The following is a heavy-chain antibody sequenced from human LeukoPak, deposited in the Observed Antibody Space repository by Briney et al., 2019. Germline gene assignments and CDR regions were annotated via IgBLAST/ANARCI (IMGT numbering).Heavy chain of an antibody. D-gene: IGHD6-13*01. J-gene: IGHJ4*02. CDR3: ARGRVAEGGTAFDY. V-gene: IGHV3-7*05. Sequence: GGSLRLSCAASGFTFSNYWMTWVRQAPGKGLEWVANIKQDGTEKSYVDSVKGRFTISRDNVRNSLSLRMNSLRGEDTAVYYCARGRVAEGGTAFDYWGQGTLVTVSS. CDR1: GFTFSNYW. CDR2: IKQDGTEK.